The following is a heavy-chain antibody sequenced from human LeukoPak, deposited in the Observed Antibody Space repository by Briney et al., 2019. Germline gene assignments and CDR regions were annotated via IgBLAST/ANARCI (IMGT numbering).Heavy chain of an antibody. D-gene: IGHD6-13*01. CDR1: GYTFTSYG. Sequence: ASVKVSCKASGYTFTSYGISWVRQAPGQGLEWMGWISAYNGNTNYAQKLQGRVTVTTDTSTSTAYMELRSLRSDDTAVYYCARGYSSSWTEYFQYWGQGTLVTVSS. J-gene: IGHJ1*01. CDR3: ARGYSSSWTEYFQY. CDR2: ISAYNGNT. V-gene: IGHV1-18*01.